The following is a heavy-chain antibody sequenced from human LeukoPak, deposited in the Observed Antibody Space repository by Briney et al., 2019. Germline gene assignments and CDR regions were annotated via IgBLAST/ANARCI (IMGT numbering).Heavy chain of an antibody. CDR1: GVSISTYY. CDR2: IDYSGNT. J-gene: IGHJ4*02. Sequence: SETLSLTCTVSGVSISTYYWTLIRQPPGKGLEWIGNIDYSGNTKYNPSLNSRVTISVDTSKNHFSLKLSSVTAADTAVYYCARWYYDSSGYRYFDYWGQGTLVIVSS. CDR3: ARWYYDSSGYRYFDY. V-gene: IGHV4-59*12. D-gene: IGHD3-22*01.